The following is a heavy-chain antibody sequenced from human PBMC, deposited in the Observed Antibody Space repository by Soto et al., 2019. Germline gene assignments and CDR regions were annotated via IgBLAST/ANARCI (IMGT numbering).Heavy chain of an antibody. V-gene: IGHV3-74*01. CDR2: INSDGSST. J-gene: IGHJ6*02. Sequence: EVQLVESGGGLVQPGGSLRPSCAASGFTFSSYWMHWVRQAPGKGLVWVSRINSDGSSTSYADSVKGRFTITRDNAKNTLYLEMYSLRAEDTAVYYCARDGPVGATFVRVYGMDVWGQGTTVTVSS. CDR1: GFTFSSYW. D-gene: IGHD1-26*01. CDR3: ARDGPVGATFVRVYGMDV.